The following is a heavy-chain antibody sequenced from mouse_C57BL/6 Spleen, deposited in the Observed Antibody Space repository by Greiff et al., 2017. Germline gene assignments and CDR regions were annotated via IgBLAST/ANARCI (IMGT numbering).Heavy chain of an antibody. CDR3: AREGIYYAMDY. J-gene: IGHJ4*01. V-gene: IGHV5-17*01. CDR1: GFTFSDYG. CDR2: ISSGSSTI. Sequence: VQLKESGGGLVKPGGSLKLSCAASGFTFSDYGMHWVRQAPEKGLEWVAYISSGSSTIYYAATVKGRFTISRDTAKNTLFLQMTSMRAEDTAMYYCAREGIYYAMDYWGQGTSVTVSS.